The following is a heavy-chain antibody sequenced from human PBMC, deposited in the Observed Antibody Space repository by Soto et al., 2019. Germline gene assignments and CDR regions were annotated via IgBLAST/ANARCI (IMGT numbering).Heavy chain of an antibody. CDR3: TRQRWFVVVPAYYNWFDP. CDR1: GFTFSGSA. CDR2: IRSKANSYAT. D-gene: IGHD2-2*01. J-gene: IGHJ5*02. Sequence: GGSLRLSCAASGFTFSGSAMHWVRQASGKGLGWVGRIRSKANSYATAYAASVKGRFTISRDDSKNTAYLQMNSLKTEDTAVYYCTRQRWFVVVPAYYNWFDPWGQGTLVTVSS. V-gene: IGHV3-73*01.